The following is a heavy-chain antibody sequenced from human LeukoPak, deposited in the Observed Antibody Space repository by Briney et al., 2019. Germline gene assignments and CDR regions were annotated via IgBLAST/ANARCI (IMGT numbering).Heavy chain of an antibody. D-gene: IGHD6-6*01. CDR3: ARETSSSSSVYPYYYYYMDV. CDR1: GGSISSGGYY. J-gene: IGHJ6*03. CDR2: IIYSGDT. Sequence: SETLSLTCTVSGGSISSGGYYWSWIRQHPGKGPEWIGYIIYSGDTNYSPSLKSRVTISGDTSKNQFSLMLSSVTAADTAVYYCARETSSSSSVYPYYYYYMDVWGKGTTVTVSS. V-gene: IGHV4-31*03.